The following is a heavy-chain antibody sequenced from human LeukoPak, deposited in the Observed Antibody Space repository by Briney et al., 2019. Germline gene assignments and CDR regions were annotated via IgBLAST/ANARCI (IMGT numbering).Heavy chain of an antibody. CDR2: IIPIFGTA. Sequence: GASVKVSCKASGGTFISYAISWVRQAPGQGLEWMGGIIPIFGTANYAQKFQGRVTITADESTSTAYMELSSLRSEDTAVYYCARGGNHVLRFLEWLYYLDYWGQGTLVTVSS. CDR1: GGTFISYA. V-gene: IGHV1-69*13. J-gene: IGHJ4*02. D-gene: IGHD3-3*01. CDR3: ARGGNHVLRFLEWLYYLDY.